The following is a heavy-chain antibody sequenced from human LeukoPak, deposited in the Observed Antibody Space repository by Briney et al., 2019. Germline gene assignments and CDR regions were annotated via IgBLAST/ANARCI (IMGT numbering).Heavy chain of an antibody. J-gene: IGHJ2*01. CDR2: ISSSSSTI. CDR1: GFTFSSYS. CDR3: ARDLGNWEKREWYFDL. V-gene: IGHV3-48*04. Sequence: GGSLRLSCAASGFTFSSYSMNWVRQAPGKGLEWVSYISSSSSTIYYADSVKGRFTVSRDNAKNSVSLQMNSLRAEDTAVYYCARDLGNWEKREWYFDLWGRGTLVTVSS. D-gene: IGHD1-1*01.